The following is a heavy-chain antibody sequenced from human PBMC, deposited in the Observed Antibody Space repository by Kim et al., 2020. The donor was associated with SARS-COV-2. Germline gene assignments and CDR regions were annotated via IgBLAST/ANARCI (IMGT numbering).Heavy chain of an antibody. CDR3: AIRYCSSTSCKGAYYYYGMDV. D-gene: IGHD2-2*01. CDR2: MNPNSGNT. V-gene: IGHV1-8*01. J-gene: IGHJ6*02. CDR1: GYTFTSYD. Sequence: ASVKVSCKASGYTFTSYDINWVRQATGQGLEWMGWMNPNSGNTGYAQKFQGRVTMTRNTSISTAYMELSSLRSEDTAVYYCAIRYCSSTSCKGAYYYYGMDVWGQGTTVTVSS.